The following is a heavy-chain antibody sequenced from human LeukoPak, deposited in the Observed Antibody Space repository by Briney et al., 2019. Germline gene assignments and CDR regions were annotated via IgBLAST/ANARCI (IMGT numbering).Heavy chain of an antibody. CDR2: IYYTGST. V-gene: IGHV4-39*01. D-gene: IGHD3-3*01. CDR1: GGSISSGHYY. J-gene: IGHJ3*02. Sequence: SETLSLTCTVSGGSISSGHYYWGWIRQPPGKGLEWIGTIYYTGSTYYNPSLKSRVTMSVDTSKKRFSLKLSSVTAADTAIYYCAKTRITIFHDGFDMWGQGAVVTVSS. CDR3: AKTRITIFHDGFDM.